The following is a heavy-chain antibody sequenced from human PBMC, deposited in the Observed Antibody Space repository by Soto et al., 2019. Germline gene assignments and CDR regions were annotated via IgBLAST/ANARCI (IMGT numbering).Heavy chain of an antibody. CDR3: ATIPDPYCSSTSCSLGYISVIGY. D-gene: IGHD2-2*01. Sequence: GGSLRLSCAASGFTFSSYAMSWVRQAPGKGLEWVSAISGSGGSTYYADSVKGRFTISRDNSKNTLYLQMNSLRAEDTAVYYCATIPDPYCSSTSCSLGYISVIGYWGQGTLVTVSS. CDR1: GFTFSSYA. J-gene: IGHJ4*02. CDR2: ISGSGGST. V-gene: IGHV3-23*01.